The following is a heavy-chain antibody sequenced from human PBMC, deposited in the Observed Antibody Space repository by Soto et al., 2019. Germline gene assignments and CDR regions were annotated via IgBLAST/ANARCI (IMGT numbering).Heavy chain of an antibody. Sequence: GGSLRLSCAASGFTLSTYAMNWVRQAPGKGLEWVSGISSSDITTYYADSVRGRFTISRDNAKNTVYLQMNSLRAEDTAVYYCARGARNYYYFDYWGQGTLVTVSS. J-gene: IGHJ4*02. V-gene: IGHV3-23*01. D-gene: IGHD3-10*01. CDR3: ARGARNYYYFDY. CDR2: ISSSDITT. CDR1: GFTLSTYA.